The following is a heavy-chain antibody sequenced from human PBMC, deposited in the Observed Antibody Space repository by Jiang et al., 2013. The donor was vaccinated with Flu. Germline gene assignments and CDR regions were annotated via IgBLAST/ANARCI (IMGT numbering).Heavy chain of an antibody. Sequence: KPSETLSVTCTVSGGSISSYYWSWIRQPPGKGLEWIGYISNTGNANXNPSLKSRVTISVDTSKNQFSLKLSSVTAADTAVYYCARDSTIFGMDNWFDPWGQGTLVTVSS. J-gene: IGHJ5*02. CDR1: GGSISSYY. D-gene: IGHD3-3*01. V-gene: IGHV4-59*01. CDR2: ISNTGNA. CDR3: ARDSTIFGMDNWFDP.